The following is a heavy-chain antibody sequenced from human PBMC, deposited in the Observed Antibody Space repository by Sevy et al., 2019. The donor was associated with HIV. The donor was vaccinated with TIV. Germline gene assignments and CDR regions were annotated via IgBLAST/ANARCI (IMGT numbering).Heavy chain of an antibody. Sequence: ASVKVSCKASGYTFTSYYMNWVRQAPGQGLEWMGIINPRGGSKSYAQKFQGRVTMTRDTSTITVYMELSSLRFEDTAVYYCASGKKRSSITTALDYWGRGTLVTVSS. CDR3: ASGKKRSSITTALDY. V-gene: IGHV1-46*01. CDR2: INPRGGSK. CDR1: GYTFTSYY. D-gene: IGHD3-10*01. J-gene: IGHJ4*02.